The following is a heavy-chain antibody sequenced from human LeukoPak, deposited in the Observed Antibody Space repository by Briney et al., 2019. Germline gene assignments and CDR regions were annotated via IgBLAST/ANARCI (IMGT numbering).Heavy chain of an antibody. CDR3: AKGYSSSSDYYYMDV. CDR1: GGSISSYY. CDR2: IYYSGSS. J-gene: IGHJ6*03. D-gene: IGHD6-6*01. V-gene: IGHV4-59*01. Sequence: PSETLSLTCTVPGGSISSYYWSWIRQPPGKGLEWIGYIYYSGSSNYNPSLKSRVTISVDTSKNQFSLKLSSVTAADTAVYYCAKGYSSSSDYYYMDVWGKGTTVTVSS.